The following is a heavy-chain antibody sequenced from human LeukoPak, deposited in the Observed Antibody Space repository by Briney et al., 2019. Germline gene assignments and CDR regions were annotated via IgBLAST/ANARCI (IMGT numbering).Heavy chain of an antibody. CDR3: ASEVYVDYGDYYYGMDV. V-gene: IGHV4-61*02. CDR2: IYTSGST. Sequence: PSQTLSLTCTVSGGSISSGSYYWSWIRQPAGKGLEWIGRIYTSGSTNYNPSLKSRVTISVDTSKNQFSLKLSSVTAADTAVYYCASEVYVDYGDYYYGMDVWGQGTTVTVSS. CDR1: GGSISSGSYY. D-gene: IGHD4-17*01. J-gene: IGHJ6*02.